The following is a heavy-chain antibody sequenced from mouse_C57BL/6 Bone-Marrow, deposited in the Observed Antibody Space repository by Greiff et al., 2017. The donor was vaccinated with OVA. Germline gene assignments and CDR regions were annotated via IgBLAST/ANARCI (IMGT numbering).Heavy chain of an antibody. Sequence: QVQLKQSGAELVRPGASVTLSCKASGYTFTDYEMHWVKQTPVHGLEWIGAIDPETGGTAYNQKFKGKAILTADKSSSTAYMERRSLTSEDSAVYYGTRRTTVVAFAYWGQGTLVTVSA. V-gene: IGHV1-15*01. CDR2: IDPETGGT. CDR1: GYTFTDYE. J-gene: IGHJ3*01. D-gene: IGHD1-1*01. CDR3: TRRTTVVAFAY.